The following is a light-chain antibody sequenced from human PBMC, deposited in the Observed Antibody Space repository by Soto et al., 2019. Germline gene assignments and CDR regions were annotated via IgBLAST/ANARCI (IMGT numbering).Light chain of an antibody. CDR3: SSYTASTTL. CDR2: AVS. Sequence: QSVLTQPASVSGSPGQSIAISCSGSTSDVGGYNYVSWYQQYPGKAPKLILYAVSDRPSGVSDRVSGSKSGNTASLIISGPQAEDEAHYYCSSYTASTTLFGGGTKVTVL. V-gene: IGLV2-14*03. CDR1: TSDVGGYNY. J-gene: IGLJ2*01.